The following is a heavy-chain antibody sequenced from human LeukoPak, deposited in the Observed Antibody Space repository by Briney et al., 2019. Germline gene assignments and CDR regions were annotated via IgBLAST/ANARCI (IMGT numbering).Heavy chain of an antibody. J-gene: IGHJ4*02. V-gene: IGHV4-39*07. D-gene: IGHD3-10*01. Sequence: SETLSLTCTVSGGSISDITYNWGWIRQPPGKGLEWIGEINHSGSTNYNPSLKSRVTISVDTSKNQFSLKLSSVTAADTAVYYCARASQTPGSFDYWGQGTLVTVSS. CDR3: ARASQTPGSFDY. CDR1: GGSISDITYN. CDR2: INHSGST.